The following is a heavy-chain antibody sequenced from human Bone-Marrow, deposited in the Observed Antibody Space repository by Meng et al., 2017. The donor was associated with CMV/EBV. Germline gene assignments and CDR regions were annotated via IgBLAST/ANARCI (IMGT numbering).Heavy chain of an antibody. D-gene: IGHD2-2*02. V-gene: IGHV1-69*10. J-gene: IGHJ6*02. CDR1: GGTFSSYA. CDR3: ARPGKGYCSSTSCYTYGYYYYYGMDV. CDR2: IIPILGIA. Sequence: KISCKASGGTFSSYAISWVRQAPGQGLEWMGGIIPILGIANYAQKFQGRVTITADKSTSTAYMELSSLRSEDTAVYYCARPGKGYCSSTSCYTYGYYYYYGMDVWGQGTTVTFSS.